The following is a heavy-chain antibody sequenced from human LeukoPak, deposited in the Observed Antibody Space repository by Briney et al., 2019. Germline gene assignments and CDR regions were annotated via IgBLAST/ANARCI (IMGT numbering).Heavy chain of an antibody. J-gene: IGHJ6*04. D-gene: IGHD1-26*01. CDR3: AREPPHSGMDV. CDR2: ISSSGGTT. Sequence: PGGSLRLSCAASGFTFNSYEMNWVRQAPGKGLEGVSYISSSGGTTYYADSMKGRFTISRDNAKNSLYLQMNSLKAEDTAVYYCAREPPHSGMDVWGKGTTVTVSS. V-gene: IGHV3-48*03. CDR1: GFTFNSYE.